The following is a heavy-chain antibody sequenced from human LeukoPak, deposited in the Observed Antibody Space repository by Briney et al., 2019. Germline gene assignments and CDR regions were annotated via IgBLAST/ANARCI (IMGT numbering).Heavy chain of an antibody. V-gene: IGHV3-33*01. CDR2: IWYDGSNK. D-gene: IGHD3-22*01. CDR1: GFTFSSYG. Sequence: GGSLRLSCAASGFTFSSYGMHWVRQAPGKGREWVSVIWYDGSNKYYADSVKGRFTISRDNSKNTLYLQMKSLRAEDTAVYYCAGGSSGYFPVDYWGQGTLVTVSS. CDR3: AGGSSGYFPVDY. J-gene: IGHJ4*02.